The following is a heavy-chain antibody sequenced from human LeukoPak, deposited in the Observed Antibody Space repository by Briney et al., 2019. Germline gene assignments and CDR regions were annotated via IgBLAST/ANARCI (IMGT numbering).Heavy chain of an antibody. Sequence: PGRSLRLSRAASGFTFSSYWMHWVRHAPGKGLVWVSRINSDGSSTSYADSVKGRFTISRDNAKNTLYLQMNSLRAEDTAVYYCARGGGYSYGPLDYWGQGTLVTVSS. D-gene: IGHD5-18*01. CDR2: INSDGSST. CDR1: GFTFSSYW. J-gene: IGHJ4*02. V-gene: IGHV3-74*01. CDR3: ARGGGYSYGPLDY.